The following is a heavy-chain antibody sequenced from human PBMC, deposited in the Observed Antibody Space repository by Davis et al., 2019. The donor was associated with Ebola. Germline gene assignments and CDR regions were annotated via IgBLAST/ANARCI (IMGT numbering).Heavy chain of an antibody. CDR2: IHHSGST. CDR1: GGPTSSSNW. CDR3: ARGQWLLGGYFDY. Sequence: MPSETLSLTCAVSGGPTSSSNWWSWVRQPPGKGLEWIGEIHHSGSTNYNPSLKSRVTMFLDKSLNQFSLKLSSVTAADTAVYYCARGQWLLGGYFDYWGQGTLVTVSS. J-gene: IGHJ4*02. V-gene: IGHV4-4*02. D-gene: IGHD3-22*01.